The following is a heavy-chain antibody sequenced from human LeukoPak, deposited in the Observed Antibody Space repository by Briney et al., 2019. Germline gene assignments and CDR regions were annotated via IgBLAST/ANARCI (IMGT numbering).Heavy chain of an antibody. CDR3: AREYLTTIFGVVIKTRIIDY. CDR1: GGSICSSSYY. J-gene: IGHJ4*02. V-gene: IGHV4-39*07. D-gene: IGHD3-3*01. Sequence: SETLSLTCTVSGGSICSSSYYWGWIRQPPGKGLEWIGSIYYSGSTYYNPSLKSRVTISVDTSKNQFSLKLSSVTAADTAVYYCAREYLTTIFGVVIKTRIIDYWGQGTLVTVSS. CDR2: IYYSGST.